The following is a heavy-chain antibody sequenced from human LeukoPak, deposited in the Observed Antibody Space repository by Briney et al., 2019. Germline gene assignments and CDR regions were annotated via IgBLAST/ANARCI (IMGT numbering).Heavy chain of an antibody. J-gene: IGHJ4*02. CDR2: ISGSGSTI. D-gene: IGHD2-2*01. V-gene: IGHV3-48*03. Sequence: PGGSLRLSCEASGFTFSNYEMNWVRQAPGKGPEWVSYISGSGSTIYYADSVKGRFTISRDNAKNSLFLQMNSLRAEDTAIYYCARDQSGYCGSSTCYAGEFDYWGQGTLVTVSS. CDR3: ARDQSGYCGSSTCYAGEFDY. CDR1: GFTFSNYE.